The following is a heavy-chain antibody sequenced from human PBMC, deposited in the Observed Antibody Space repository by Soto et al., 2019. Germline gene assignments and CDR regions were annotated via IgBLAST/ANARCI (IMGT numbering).Heavy chain of an antibody. CDR1: GGSISSGGYS. CDR2: IYHSGST. CDR3: ASAGGLGAVAADY. V-gene: IGHV4-30-2*01. D-gene: IGHD6-19*01. Sequence: QLQLQESGSGLVKPSQTLSLTCAVSGGSISSGGYSWSWIRQPPGKGLEWIGYIYHSGSTYYNPSLKSRVTLSVDRSKNQFSQKLSSVTAADTAVYYCASAGGLGAVAADYWGQGTLVTVSS. J-gene: IGHJ4*02.